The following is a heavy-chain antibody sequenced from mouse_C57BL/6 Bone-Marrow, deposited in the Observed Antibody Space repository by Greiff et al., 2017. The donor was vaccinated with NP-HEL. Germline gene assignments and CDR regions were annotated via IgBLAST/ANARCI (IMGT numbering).Heavy chain of an antibody. CDR2: IHPNSGST. Sequence: VQLQQPGAELVKPGASVKLSCKASGYTFTSYWMHWVKQRPGQGLEWIGMIHPNSGSTNYNEKFKSKATLTVDKSSSTAYMPLSSLTSEDSAVYCCARYVGLQDYFDYWGQGTTLTVSS. CDR1: GYTFTSYW. V-gene: IGHV1-64*01. J-gene: IGHJ2*01. CDR3: ARYVGLQDYFDY.